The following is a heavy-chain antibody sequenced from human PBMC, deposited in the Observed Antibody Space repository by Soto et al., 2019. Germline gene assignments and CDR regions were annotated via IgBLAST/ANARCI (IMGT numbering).Heavy chain of an antibody. CDR2: IYYSGST. CDR3: AREMGPEGPRGYFDY. CDR1: GGSISSYY. Sequence: QVQLQESGPGLVKPSETLSLTCTVSGGSISSYYWSWIRQPPGKGLEWIGYIYYSGSTNYNPSLKSRVTISVDTSKDQFSLKLSSVTAADTAVYYCAREMGPEGPRGYFDYWGQGTLVTVSS. J-gene: IGHJ4*02. D-gene: IGHD3-10*01. V-gene: IGHV4-59*01.